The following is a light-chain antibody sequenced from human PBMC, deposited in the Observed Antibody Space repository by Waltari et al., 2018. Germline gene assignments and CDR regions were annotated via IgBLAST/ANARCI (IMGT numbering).Light chain of an antibody. V-gene: IGKV2-28*01. CDR2: LGS. Sequence: DIVMTQSSVFLPVPPGEPASFPCRSSQSLLHSTGNNYLDGYLQKPGQSPQLIIYLGSSRASVVPSRFSGSGSGTEFTLKINRVEAEDVGVYYCMQGLQLPTFGQGTRLNIK. CDR3: MQGLQLPT. CDR1: QSLLHSTGNNY. J-gene: IGKJ5*01.